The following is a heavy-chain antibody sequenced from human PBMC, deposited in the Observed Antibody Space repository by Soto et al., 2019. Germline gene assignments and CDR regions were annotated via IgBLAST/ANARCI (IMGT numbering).Heavy chain of an antibody. CDR3: ARDRGRSGSYYNPFDY. J-gene: IGHJ4*02. V-gene: IGHV4-30-4*01. D-gene: IGHD3-10*01. CDR1: GGSISSGDYY. Sequence: SETLSRTCTVSGGSISSGDYYWSWIRQPAGKGLEWIGYIYYSGSTYYNPSLKSRVTISVDTSKNQFSLKLSSVTAADTAVYYCARDRGRSGSYYNPFDYWGQGTLVTVSS. CDR2: IYYSGST.